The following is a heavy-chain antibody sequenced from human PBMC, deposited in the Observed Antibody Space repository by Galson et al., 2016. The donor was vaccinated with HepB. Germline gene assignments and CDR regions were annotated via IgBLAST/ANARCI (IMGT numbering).Heavy chain of an antibody. CDR2: FYYSGIT. CDR1: GGSLSSNGYY. CDR3: ASSQVGDRPYDS. V-gene: IGHV4-31*03. Sequence: TLSLTCTVSGGSLSSNGYYWNWIRQHPERGLEWIGYFYYSGITHSRPSLRSRVSIVGDTSKNQVSLKLTSVTAADTAVYYCASSQVGDRPYDSWGQGTLVTVSS. D-gene: IGHD1-26*01. J-gene: IGHJ1*01.